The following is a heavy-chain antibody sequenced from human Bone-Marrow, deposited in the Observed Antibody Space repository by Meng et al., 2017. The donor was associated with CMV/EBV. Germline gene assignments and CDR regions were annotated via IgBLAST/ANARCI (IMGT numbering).Heavy chain of an antibody. Sequence: SVKVSCKASGGTFSSYAISWVRQAPGQGLEWMGGIIPIFGTANYAQKFQGRVTITTDESTSTAYMELSSLRSEDTAVYYCARGDSTMVVTGRAFDIWGQGTMVTGSS. CDR3: ARGDSTMVVTGRAFDI. V-gene: IGHV1-69*05. CDR1: GGTFSSYA. CDR2: IIPIFGTA. J-gene: IGHJ3*02. D-gene: IGHD4-23*01.